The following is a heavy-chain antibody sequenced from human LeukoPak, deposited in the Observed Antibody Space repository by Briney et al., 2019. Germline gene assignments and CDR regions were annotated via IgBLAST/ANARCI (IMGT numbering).Heavy chain of an antibody. J-gene: IGHJ4*02. D-gene: IGHD6-6*01. V-gene: IGHV3-48*01. Sequence: GGSLRLSCAASAFTFSGYSMNWVRQAPGKGLEWVSHISPSATTIYYADSVKGRFTISRDNAKNSLYLQMNSLRAEDTAVYYCAREYSSSSGGSFDYWGQGTLVTVSS. CDR1: AFTFSGYS. CDR3: AREYSSSSGGSFDY. CDR2: ISPSATTI.